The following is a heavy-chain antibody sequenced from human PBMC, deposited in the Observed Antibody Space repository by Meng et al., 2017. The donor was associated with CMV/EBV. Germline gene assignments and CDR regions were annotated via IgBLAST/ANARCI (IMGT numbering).Heavy chain of an antibody. CDR1: GFTFSSYA. CDR2: ISYDGSNK. V-gene: IGHV3-30-3*01. CDR3: ARVRTVTTPYYYYYYGMDV. J-gene: IGHJ6*02. Sequence: GESLKISCAASGFTFSSYAMHWVHQAPGKGLEWVAVISYDGSNKYYADSGKGRFTISRDNSKNTLYLQMNSLRAEDTAVYYCARVRTVTTPYYYYYYGMDVWGQGTTVTVSS. D-gene: IGHD4-17*01.